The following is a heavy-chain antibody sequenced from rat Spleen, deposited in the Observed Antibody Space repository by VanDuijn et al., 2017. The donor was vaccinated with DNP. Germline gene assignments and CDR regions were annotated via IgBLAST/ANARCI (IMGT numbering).Heavy chain of an antibody. J-gene: IGHJ2*01. V-gene: IGHV5-22*01. Sequence: EVQLVESGGGLVQPGRSLKLSCAASGFTFSNYYMAWVRQVPKKGLEWVAYIGSPAYAPYYADSVKGRFTISRDNAKSTLYLQMNSLRSEDMATYYCVRWNSGHFDYWGQGVMVTVSS. D-gene: IGHD4-3*01. CDR3: VRWNSGHFDY. CDR1: GFTFSNYY. CDR2: IGSPAYAP.